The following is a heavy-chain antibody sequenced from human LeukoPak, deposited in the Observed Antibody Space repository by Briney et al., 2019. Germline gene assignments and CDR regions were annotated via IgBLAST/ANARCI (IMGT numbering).Heavy chain of an antibody. J-gene: IGHJ4*02. CDR2: INSDGSWT. D-gene: IGHD2/OR15-2a*01. V-gene: IGHV3-74*01. CDR3: VSFYEAY. CDR1: GNYW. Sequence: GGSLRLSCAASGNYWMHWVRQAPGKGLVWVSHINSDGSWTSYADSVKGRFTISKDNAKNTVYLQMNNLRAEDTAVYYCVSFYEAYWGRGTLVTVSS.